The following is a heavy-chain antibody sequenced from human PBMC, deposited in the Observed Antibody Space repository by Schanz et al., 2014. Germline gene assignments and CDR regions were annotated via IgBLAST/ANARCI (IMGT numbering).Heavy chain of an antibody. J-gene: IGHJ4*02. CDR1: GFTFSTSW. V-gene: IGHV3-7*01. CDR3: ARDKGGYYPFDY. Sequence: VQLVESGGGVVQPGGSLRLSCAASGFTFSTSWMSWVRQAPGKGLEWVANIKQDESERSYVDSVKGRFTISRDNAKTSLYLQMNSLRAENTAVYYCARDKGGYYPFDYWGQGTLVTVSS. D-gene: IGHD3-3*01. CDR2: IKQDESER.